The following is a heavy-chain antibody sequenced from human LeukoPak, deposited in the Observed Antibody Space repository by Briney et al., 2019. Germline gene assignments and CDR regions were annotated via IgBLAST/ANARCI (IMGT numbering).Heavy chain of an antibody. CDR3: ARDQPYDYVWGSYRATWYYFDY. CDR2: IYYSGST. V-gene: IGHV4-39*07. J-gene: IGHJ4*02. D-gene: IGHD3-16*02. Sequence: SETLSLTCAVSGGSVSRSPYYWGWIRQPPGKGLEWIGNIYYSGSTYYNPSLKSRVTISVDTSKNQFSLKVTSVTAADTAVYYCARDQPYDYVWGSYRATWYYFDYWGQGTLVTVSS. CDR1: GGSVSRSPYY.